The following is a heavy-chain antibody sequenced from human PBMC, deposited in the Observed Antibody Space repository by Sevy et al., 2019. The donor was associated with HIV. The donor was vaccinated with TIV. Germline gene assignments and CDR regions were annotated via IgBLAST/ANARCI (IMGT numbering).Heavy chain of an antibody. CDR2: ISGSGSST. J-gene: IGHJ3*02. CDR1: GFTFSIYA. D-gene: IGHD3-22*01. V-gene: IGHV3-23*01. Sequence: GGSLRLSCTTSGFTFSIYAMSWVRQAPGKGLEWVSAISGSGSSTYYADSVNGRFTISRDNSKNTLHLQMTGLKTGDMAIYYCAGGRYDSSGSFDAFDIWGQGTMVTVSS. CDR3: AGGRYDSSGSFDAFDI.